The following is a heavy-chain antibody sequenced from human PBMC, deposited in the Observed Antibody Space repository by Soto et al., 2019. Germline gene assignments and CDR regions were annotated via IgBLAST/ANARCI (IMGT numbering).Heavy chain of an antibody. CDR3: ARSPRYAMDV. Sequence: QVQLVQSGAEVKKPGASVKVSCKASGYTFTSYYMHWVRQAPGQGLEWMGIINPSGGSASYAQKFQGRGTRTRDTSTSTVYMELNSLRSEDTAVYYCARSPRYAMDVWGQGTTVTVSS. J-gene: IGHJ6*02. CDR2: INPSGGSA. V-gene: IGHV1-46*01. CDR1: GYTFTSYY.